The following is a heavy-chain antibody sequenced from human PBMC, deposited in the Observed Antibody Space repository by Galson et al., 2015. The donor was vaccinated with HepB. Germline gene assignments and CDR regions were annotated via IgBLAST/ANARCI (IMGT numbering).Heavy chain of an antibody. CDR2: ISAYNGNT. CDR3: ARTFGSYFDY. V-gene: IGHV1-18*04. J-gene: IGHJ4*02. Sequence: QSGAEVKKPGESLRISCKGSGYSFTSYGISWVRQAPGQGLEWMGWISAYNGNTNYAQKLQGRVTMTTDTSTSTAYMELRSLRSDDTAVYYCARTFGSYFDYWGQGTLVTVSS. CDR1: GYSFTSYG. D-gene: IGHD3-10*01.